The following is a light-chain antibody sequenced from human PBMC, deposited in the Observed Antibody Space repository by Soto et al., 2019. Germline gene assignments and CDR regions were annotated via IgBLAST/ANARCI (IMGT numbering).Light chain of an antibody. CDR1: QIVSSSY. J-gene: IGKJ1*01. V-gene: IGKV3-20*01. CDR2: DAS. CDR3: QQYGTSPQT. Sequence: EIVLTQSPGTLSLSPGESATLSRRASQIVSSSYVAWYQQKPGQAPRLLTYDASRRASGTPDRFRGSGSGTDYTLTISRLAPEDFAVYYCQQYGTSPQTFGQGTKVEIK.